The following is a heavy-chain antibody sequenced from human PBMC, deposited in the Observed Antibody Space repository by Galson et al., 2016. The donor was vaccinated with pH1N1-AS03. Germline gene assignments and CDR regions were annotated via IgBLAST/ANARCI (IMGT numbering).Heavy chain of an antibody. D-gene: IGHD3-10*01. J-gene: IGHJ1*01. CDR3: VKLKGWYGEGYFQH. V-gene: IGHV3-53*01. CDR2: IYSGGTT. CDR1: GFTVSSNY. Sequence: SLRLSCAASGFTVSSNYMSWVRQAPGKGLEWVSVIYSGGTTFYADSVKGRFTISRDSSKNTLYLQMNSLGVEDTAVYYCVKLKGWYGEGYFQHWGQGTTVTVSS.